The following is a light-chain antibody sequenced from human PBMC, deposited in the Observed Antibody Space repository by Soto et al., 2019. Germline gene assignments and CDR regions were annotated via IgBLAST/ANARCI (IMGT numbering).Light chain of an antibody. CDR3: QQYGSSPFT. V-gene: IGKV3-20*01. CDR2: GAS. Sequence: EIGFTQSPGTLSLSPGERATLSCRASQSVSSSYLAWYQQKPGQAPRLLIYGASSRATGIPDRFSGSGSGTDFTLTISRLEPEDFAVYYCQQYGSSPFTFGPGT. J-gene: IGKJ3*01. CDR1: QSVSSSY.